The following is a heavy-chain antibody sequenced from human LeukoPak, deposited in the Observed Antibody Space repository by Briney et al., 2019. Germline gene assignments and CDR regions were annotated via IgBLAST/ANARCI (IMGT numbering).Heavy chain of an antibody. Sequence: GGPLRLSCAASGFTFSSYAMSWVRQAPGKGLEWVSGVSGSGGSTYYADSVKGRFTISRDNSKNTLYLQMNSLRAEDTAVYYCAKDLDIVATITGNWGQGTLVTVSS. J-gene: IGHJ4*02. CDR1: GFTFSSYA. D-gene: IGHD5-12*01. V-gene: IGHV3-23*01. CDR3: AKDLDIVATITGN. CDR2: VSGSGGST.